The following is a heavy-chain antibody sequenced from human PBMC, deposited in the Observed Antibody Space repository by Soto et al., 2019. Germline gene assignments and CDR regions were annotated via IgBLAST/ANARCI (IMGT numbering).Heavy chain of an antibody. CDR1: GFNFKNFR. J-gene: IGHJ4*02. CDR3: VRDFVGPGLDY. D-gene: IGHD1-26*01. V-gene: IGHV3-33*05. Sequence: LRLSCATSGFNFKNFRMHWVRQAPGKGLEWVTFISFDGSLKYYPDSLKGRFIVSRDNSENTLHLQMISLSAEDTARYYCVRDFVGPGLDYWGRGLLVTVSS. CDR2: ISFDGSLK.